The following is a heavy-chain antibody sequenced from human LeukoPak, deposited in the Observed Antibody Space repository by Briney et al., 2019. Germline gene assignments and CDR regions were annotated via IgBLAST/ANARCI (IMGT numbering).Heavy chain of an antibody. D-gene: IGHD4-23*01. CDR2: MRSKTDGGTT. Sequence: PGGSLRLSCAASGFTFSNAWMSWVRQAPGKGLECVGRMRSKTDGGTTDYAAPVKGRFTISRDDSKNTLYLQMNSLKTEDTAVYYCTTATVVSDAFDIWGQGTMVTVSS. J-gene: IGHJ3*02. CDR1: GFTFSNAW. V-gene: IGHV3-15*01. CDR3: TTATVVSDAFDI.